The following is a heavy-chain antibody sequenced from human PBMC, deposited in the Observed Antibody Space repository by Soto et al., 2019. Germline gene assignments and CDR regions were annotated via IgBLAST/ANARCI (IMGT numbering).Heavy chain of an antibody. CDR1: GYTFTSYA. Sequence: ASVKVSCKASGYTFTSYAMHWVRQATGQRLEWMGWINAGNGNTKYSQKFQGRVTITRDTSASTAYMELSSLRSEDTAVYYCAKDYHDSSGYYPPALLFDYWGQGTLVTVSS. CDR3: AKDYHDSSGYYPPALLFDY. CDR2: INAGNGNT. J-gene: IGHJ4*02. V-gene: IGHV1-3*01. D-gene: IGHD3-22*01.